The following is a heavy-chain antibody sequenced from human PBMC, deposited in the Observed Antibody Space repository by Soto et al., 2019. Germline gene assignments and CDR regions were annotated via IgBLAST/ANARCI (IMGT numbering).Heavy chain of an antibody. J-gene: IGHJ6*02. V-gene: IGHV1-69*13. CDR1: GGTFSSYA. D-gene: IGHD2-15*01. Sequence: ASVKVSCKASGGTFSSYAISWVRQAPGQGLEWMGGIIPIFGTANYAQKFQGRVTITADESTSTAYMELSSLRSEDTAVYYCASCSGGSCYLYYGMDVWGQGTTVTAP. CDR3: ASCSGGSCYLYYGMDV. CDR2: IIPIFGTA.